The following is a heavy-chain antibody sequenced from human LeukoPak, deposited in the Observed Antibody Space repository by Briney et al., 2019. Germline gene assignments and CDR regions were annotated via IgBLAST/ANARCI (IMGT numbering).Heavy chain of an antibody. J-gene: IGHJ4*02. Sequence: GGSLRLSCAASGVSFSDFCMSWVRQAPGKGLEWVAFINHPGTEKYYVDSVEGRFTISRDNAKNSLYLQMNSLRAEDTAIYYRTRDWLDASLDYWGQGVLVTVSS. D-gene: IGHD6-19*01. CDR1: GVSFSDFC. V-gene: IGHV3-7*01. CDR3: TRDWLDASLDY. CDR2: INHPGTEK.